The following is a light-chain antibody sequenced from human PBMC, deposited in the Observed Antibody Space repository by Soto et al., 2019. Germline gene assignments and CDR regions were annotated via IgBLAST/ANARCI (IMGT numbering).Light chain of an antibody. CDR1: TSNIGAGYD. J-gene: IGLJ2*01. CDR3: QSYDSSLNSPLV. Sequence: QSVLTQPPSVSGAAGQRVTISCTGSTSNIGAGYDVHWYQQLPGTAPKLLIYDKDNRPSGVPDRFSASNSGTSASLAITGLQAEDEAYYYGQSYDSSLNSPLVFGGGTKLTVL. V-gene: IGLV1-40*01. CDR2: DKD.